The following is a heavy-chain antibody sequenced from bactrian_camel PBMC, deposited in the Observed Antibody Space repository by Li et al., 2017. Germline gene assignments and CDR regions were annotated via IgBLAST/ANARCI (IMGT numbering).Heavy chain of an antibody. V-gene: IGHV3S25*01. CDR3: ATIEYRGDRYASTFGY. D-gene: IGHD2*01. CDR2: VASNGGST. Sequence: QLVESGGGLVQPGGSLRLSCAASGFTFGSYWMYWVRQTPAKGLEWVSGVASNGGSTEYADSIVGRFTISRDNAKNMVYLQMNSPKTEDTAVYYCATIEYRGDRYASTFGYWGQGTQVTVS. J-gene: IGHJ6*01. CDR1: GFTFGSYW.